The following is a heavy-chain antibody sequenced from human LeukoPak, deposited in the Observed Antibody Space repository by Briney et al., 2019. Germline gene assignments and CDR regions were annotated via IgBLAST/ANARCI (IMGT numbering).Heavy chain of an antibody. J-gene: IGHJ4*02. D-gene: IGHD5-12*01. CDR2: INSDGSST. CDR3: ARDGEYSGYGSVGY. Sequence: GGSLRLSCAASGFTFSSYWMHWVRQAPRKGLMWVSRINSDGSSTTYAHSVKGRFTISRDNAKNTLYLQMNSLRAADTAVYYCARDGEYSGYGSVGYWGQGTLVTVSS. CDR1: GFTFSSYW. V-gene: IGHV3-74*01.